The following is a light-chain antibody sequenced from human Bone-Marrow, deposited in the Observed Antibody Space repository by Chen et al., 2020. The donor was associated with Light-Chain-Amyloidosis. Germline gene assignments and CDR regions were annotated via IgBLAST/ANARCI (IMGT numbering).Light chain of an antibody. CDR2: AAS. CDR3: QQYGSSPLT. V-gene: IGKV3-20*01. CDR1: QTITSSY. Sequence: EIVLTQSPGTLSFSPGERATLSCRASQTITSSYLAWYQQKPGQAPRLLIYAASDRASGIPDRFSGRGSGTDFTLTISRLEPEDFAVYYCQQYGSSPLTFGGGTRV. J-gene: IGKJ4*01.